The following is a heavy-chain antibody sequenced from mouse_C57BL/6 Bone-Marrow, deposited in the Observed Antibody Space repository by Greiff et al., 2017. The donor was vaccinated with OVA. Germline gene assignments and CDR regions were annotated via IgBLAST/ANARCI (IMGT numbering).Heavy chain of an antibody. Sequence: VQLQQSGAELVKPGASVKISCKASGYAFSSYWMNWVKQRPGKGLEWIGQIYPGDGDTNYNGKFKGKATLTADKSSSTAYMQLSSLTSEDSAVYFCAREETAQATLAWFAYWGQGTLVTVSA. V-gene: IGHV1-80*01. D-gene: IGHD3-2*02. J-gene: IGHJ3*01. CDR1: GYAFSSYW. CDR3: AREETAQATLAWFAY. CDR2: IYPGDGDT.